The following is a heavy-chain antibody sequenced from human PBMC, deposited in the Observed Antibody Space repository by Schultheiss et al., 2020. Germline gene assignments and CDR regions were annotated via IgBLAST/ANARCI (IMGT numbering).Heavy chain of an antibody. V-gene: IGHV3-48*03. D-gene: IGHD1-26*01. J-gene: IGHJ4*02. CDR2: ISSSGSTT. CDR1: GFTFSSFE. Sequence: GGSLKISCAASGFTFSSFEIIWVRQAPGKGLEWLSYISSSGSTTLYADSVKGRFTISRDNAKDSLYLQMNSLRADDTAVYYCAREGSYYFDYWGQGTLVTVSS. CDR3: AREGSYYFDY.